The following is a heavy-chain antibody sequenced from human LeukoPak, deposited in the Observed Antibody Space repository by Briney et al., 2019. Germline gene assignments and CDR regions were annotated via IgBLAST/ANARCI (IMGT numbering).Heavy chain of an antibody. Sequence: PGGSLRLSSAASGFTFSTFSIAWVRQAPGKGLEWVSYISRTGTSIHYADSMRGRFTISRDNTKSSLYLQMNNLRVEDTALYFCARTTVAGTIQYWGQGTLVIVSS. D-gene: IGHD1-14*01. V-gene: IGHV3-21*01. CDR2: ISRTGTSI. J-gene: IGHJ1*01. CDR1: GFTFSTFS. CDR3: ARTTVAGTIQY.